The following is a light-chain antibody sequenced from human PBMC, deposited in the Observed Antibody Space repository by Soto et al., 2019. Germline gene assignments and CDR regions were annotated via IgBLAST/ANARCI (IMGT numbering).Light chain of an antibody. CDR1: QTISSW. V-gene: IGKV1-5*03. CDR3: QHYNSYSEA. J-gene: IGKJ1*01. Sequence: INITQSPSTLAASVGDGVTITCRACQTISSWLAWYQQKPGKAPKLLIYKASTLKSGVPSRFSGSGSGTEFTLTISSLQPDDFATYYCQHYNSYSEAFGQGTKVDIK. CDR2: KAS.